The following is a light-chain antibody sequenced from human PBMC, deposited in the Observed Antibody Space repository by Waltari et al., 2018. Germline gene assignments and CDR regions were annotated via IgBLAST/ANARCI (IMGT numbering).Light chain of an antibody. J-gene: IGKJ1*01. V-gene: IGKV3-20*01. Sequence: EVLLTQSPGTLSLSPGDRATLSCRASQSVGRSLAWYQQKPGQAPRLLIYGASTRSTGIPDRFSGSGSGTDFSLTISRLEPEDFAVYYCQHYVRLPATFGQGTKVEIK. CDR3: QHYVRLPAT. CDR2: GAS. CDR1: QSVGRS.